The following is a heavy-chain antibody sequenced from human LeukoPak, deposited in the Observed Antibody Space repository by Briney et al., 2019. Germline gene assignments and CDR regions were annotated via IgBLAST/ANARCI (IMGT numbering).Heavy chain of an antibody. J-gene: IGHJ4*02. CDR2: IYYSGST. CDR3: ARVNRGYSGYDSPQHTLDY. V-gene: IGHV4-30-4*01. D-gene: IGHD5-12*01. Sequence: PSQTLSLTCTVSGGSISSGDYYWSWIRQPPGKGLEWIGYIYYSGSTYYNPSLKSRVTISVDTSKNQFSLKLSSVTAADTAVYYCARVNRGYSGYDSPQHTLDYWGQGTLVTVSS. CDR1: GGSISSGDYY.